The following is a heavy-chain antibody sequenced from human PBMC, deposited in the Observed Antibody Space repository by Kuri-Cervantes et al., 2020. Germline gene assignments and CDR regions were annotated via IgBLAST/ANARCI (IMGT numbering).Heavy chain of an antibody. J-gene: IGHJ4*02. V-gene: IGHV4-61*05. CDR2: IYYSGST. D-gene: IGHD5-12*01. CDR1: GGSISSSSYY. CDR3: ARGGRGYSGLDLPLS. Sequence: SETLSLTCTVSGGSISSSSYYWGWIRQPPGKGLEWIGYIYYSGSTNYNPSLKSRVTISVDTSKNQFSLKLSSVTAADTAVYYCARGGRGYSGLDLPLSWGQGTLVTVSS.